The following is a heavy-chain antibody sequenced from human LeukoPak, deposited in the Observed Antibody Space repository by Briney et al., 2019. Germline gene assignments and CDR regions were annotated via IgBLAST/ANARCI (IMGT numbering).Heavy chain of an antibody. CDR1: GGSISSSSYY. D-gene: IGHD6-19*01. J-gene: IGHJ4*02. V-gene: IGHV4-39*07. CDR2: IYYSGST. CDR3: ARDVLAVAGSVLDY. Sequence: PSETLSLTCTVSGGSISSSSYYWGWIRQPPGKGLEWIGSIYYSGSTYYNPSLKSRVTISVDTSKNQFSLKLSSVTAADTAVYYCARDVLAVAGSVLDYWGQGTLVTVSS.